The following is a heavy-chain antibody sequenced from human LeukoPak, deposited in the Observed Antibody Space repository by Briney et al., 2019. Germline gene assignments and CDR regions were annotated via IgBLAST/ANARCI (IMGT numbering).Heavy chain of an antibody. J-gene: IGHJ4*02. CDR3: ARDTLGGRGSPVCYD. Sequence: PGGSLRLSCAASGFTFSSYSMNWVRQAPGKGLEWVSSISSSSSYIYYADSVKGRFTISRDNAKNSLYLQMNSLRAEDTAVYYCARDTLGGRGSPVCYDWGQGTLVTVSS. D-gene: IGHD1-26*01. V-gene: IGHV3-21*01. CDR1: GFTFSSYS. CDR2: ISSSSSYI.